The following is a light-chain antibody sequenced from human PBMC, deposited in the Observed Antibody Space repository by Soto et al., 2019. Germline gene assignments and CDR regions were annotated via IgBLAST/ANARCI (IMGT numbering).Light chain of an antibody. J-gene: IGLJ2*01. V-gene: IGLV4-69*01. CDR2: LNSDGSH. CDR3: QTWDTGIRV. Sequence: QPVLTQSPSASASLGASVKLTCTLSSGHSNYVIAWHQQQPEQGPRYLMKLNSDGSHSKGDGIPDRFSGSSSGAERYLTIASLQSEDEDDYYCQTWDTGIRVFVGGTKLTVL. CDR1: SGHSNYV.